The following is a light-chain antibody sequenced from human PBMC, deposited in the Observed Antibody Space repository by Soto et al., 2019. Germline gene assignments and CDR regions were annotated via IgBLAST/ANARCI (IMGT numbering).Light chain of an antibody. Sequence: EIVLTQSPGTLSLSPGERAALSCRASQSVSNNSLTWYQQKPGQAPRLLIYGASSRATGLPDRFSGSGSGTDFTLTISGLEPEDFAVYYCQHYGSSSWTFGPGTKVEIK. CDR3: QHYGSSSWT. CDR1: QSVSNNS. J-gene: IGKJ1*01. CDR2: GAS. V-gene: IGKV3-20*01.